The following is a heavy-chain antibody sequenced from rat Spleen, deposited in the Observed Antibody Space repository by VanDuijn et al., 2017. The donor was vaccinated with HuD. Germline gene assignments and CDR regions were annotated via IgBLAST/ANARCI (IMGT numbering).Heavy chain of an antibody. V-gene: IGHV2-1*01. J-gene: IGHJ1*01. Sequence: QVQLKESGPGLVQPSQTLSLTCTVSGLSLTSNSVSWIRQPPGKGLEWMGRIQSGGSTDYNSALKSRLSISRDTSKSQVFLKMNSLQTEDTAIYFCTRPNNPYWYFDFWGPGTMVTVSS. CDR2: IQSGGST. CDR3: TRPNNPYWYFDF. CDR1: GLSLTSNS. D-gene: IGHD1-10*01.